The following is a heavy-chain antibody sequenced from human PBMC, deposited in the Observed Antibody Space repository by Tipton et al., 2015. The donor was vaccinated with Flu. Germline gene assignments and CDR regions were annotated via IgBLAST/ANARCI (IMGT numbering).Heavy chain of an antibody. D-gene: IGHD3-22*01. V-gene: IGHV3-49*04. J-gene: IGHJ4*02. CDR1: GFTFGGYA. Sequence: SLRLSCTGSGFTFGGYAMNWVRQAPGKGLEWVGFIASKAHGGTTEYAASVKGRFTTSRDDSKSIAYLQMNSLKTEDTAVYYCSRAWDISGLWGQGTLVTVSS. CDR3: SRAWDISGL. CDR2: IASKAHGGTT.